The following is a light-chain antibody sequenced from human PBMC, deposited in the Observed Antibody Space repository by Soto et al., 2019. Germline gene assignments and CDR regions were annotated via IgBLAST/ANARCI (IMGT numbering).Light chain of an antibody. V-gene: IGKV3-15*01. J-gene: IGKJ3*01. CDR1: QSVGSN. CDR3: QQYNNWHPVT. Sequence: EILMTQSPATLSVSPGERATLSCRASQSVGSNLAWYQQKPGQAPRLLIYGASTRATGIPARFSGSGSGTEFTLTISSLQSEDFAVYFCQQYNNWHPVTFGPGTKVDIK. CDR2: GAS.